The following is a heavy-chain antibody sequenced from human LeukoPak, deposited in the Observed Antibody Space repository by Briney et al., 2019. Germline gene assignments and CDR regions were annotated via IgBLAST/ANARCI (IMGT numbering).Heavy chain of an antibody. CDR2: IYYSGST. CDR1: GGSISNYY. Sequence: PSETLSLTCTVSGGSISNYYWSWIRQSPGKGLEWIGYIYYSGSTNYNPSLKSRVTISVDTSKNQFSLKLSSVTAADTAVYYCARGSTAAGTWFDPWGQGTLVTVSS. V-gene: IGHV4-59*12. CDR3: ARGSTAAGTWFDP. J-gene: IGHJ5*02. D-gene: IGHD6-13*01.